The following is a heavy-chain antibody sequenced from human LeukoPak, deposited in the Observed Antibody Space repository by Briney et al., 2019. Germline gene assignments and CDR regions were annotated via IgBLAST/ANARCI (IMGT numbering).Heavy chain of an antibody. Sequence: ASVKVSSTTSGYSFTSYFIHWVRQPPGQGLEWMGIINPNGGSTTYAQKFQGRLSMSRDTSTSTVYMELSSLRSEDTAVYYCAREGGGDRGRAFDIWGQETMVTVSS. V-gene: IGHV1-46*01. J-gene: IGHJ3*02. CDR3: AREGGGDRGRAFDI. D-gene: IGHD2-21*02. CDR2: INPNGGST. CDR1: GYSFTSYF.